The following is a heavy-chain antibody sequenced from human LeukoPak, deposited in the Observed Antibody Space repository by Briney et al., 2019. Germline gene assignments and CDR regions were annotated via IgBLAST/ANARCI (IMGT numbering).Heavy chain of an antibody. CDR1: GVSISSYY. CDR3: ARDSGYYDSMGNDY. D-gene: IGHD3-22*01. V-gene: IGHV4-59*01. J-gene: IGHJ4*02. CDR2: IYYSGST. Sequence: SETLSLTCTVSGVSISSYYWSWIRQPPGKGLEWIGYIYYSGSTNYNPSLKSRVTISVDTSKNQFSLKLSSVTAADTAVYYCARDSGYYDSMGNDYWGQGTLVTVSS.